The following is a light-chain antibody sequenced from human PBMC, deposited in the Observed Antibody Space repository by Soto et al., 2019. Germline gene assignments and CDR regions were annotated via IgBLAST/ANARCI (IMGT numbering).Light chain of an antibody. CDR3: LQYSSSCRT. J-gene: IGKJ1*01. Sequence: NQSPSSLSASVGERVTLTCWASYTIGTNLAWYQQKPGQAPKLLIYDTSTWATGVPARFSGSGSGTEFTLTISNLQAEDSAVYHCLQYSSSCRTFGQGTKVDIK. CDR1: YTIGTN. V-gene: IGKV3-15*01. CDR2: DTS.